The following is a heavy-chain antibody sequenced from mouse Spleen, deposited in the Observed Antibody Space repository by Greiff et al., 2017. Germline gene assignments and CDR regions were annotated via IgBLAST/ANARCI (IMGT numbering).Heavy chain of an antibody. CDR3: TRKRGDSSGPSFDY. J-gene: IGHJ2*01. CDR2: IDPETGGT. CDR1: GYTFTDYE. D-gene: IGHD3-2*01. Sequence: QVQLQQSGAELVRPGASVTLSCKASGYTFTDYEMHWVKQTPVHGLEWIGAIDPETGGTAYNQKFKGKAILTADKSSSTAYMELRSLTSEDSAVYYCTRKRGDSSGPSFDYWGQGTTLTVSS. V-gene: IGHV1-15*01.